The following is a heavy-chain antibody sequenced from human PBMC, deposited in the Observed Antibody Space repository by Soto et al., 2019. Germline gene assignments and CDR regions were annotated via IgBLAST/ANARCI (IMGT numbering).Heavy chain of an antibody. J-gene: IGHJ4*02. Sequence: ASVKVSCKASGYTFTSYYMHWVRQAPGQGLEWMGIINPSGGSTSYAQKFQGRVTMTRDTSTSTVYMELSSLRSEDTAVYYCARVRYSYDSSGDLGYWRQATLVTVS. CDR2: INPSGGST. CDR3: ARVRYSYDSSGDLGY. CDR1: GYTFTSYY. D-gene: IGHD3-22*01. V-gene: IGHV1-46*01.